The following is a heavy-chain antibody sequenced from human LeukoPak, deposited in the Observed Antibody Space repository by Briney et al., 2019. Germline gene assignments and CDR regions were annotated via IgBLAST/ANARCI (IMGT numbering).Heavy chain of an antibody. J-gene: IGHJ6*02. D-gene: IGHD2/OR15-2a*01. CDR1: GFTFSSYA. CDR2: ISGSGGST. CDR3: AKDFYRTDYYAMDV. Sequence: GGSLRLSCAASGFTFSSYAMSWVRQFPGKGLEWVSAISGSGGSTYYADSVKGRFTISRDNSKNTLHLQMNSLRAEDTALYYCAKDFYRTDYYAMDVWGQGTTVTVSS. V-gene: IGHV3-23*01.